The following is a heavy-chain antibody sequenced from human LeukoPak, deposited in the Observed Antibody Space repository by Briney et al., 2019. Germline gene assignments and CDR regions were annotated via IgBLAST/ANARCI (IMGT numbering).Heavy chain of an antibody. Sequence: SETLSPTCTVSGGSISSYYWSWIRQPPGKGLEWIGYIYTSGSTTYNPSLKSRVTISVDTSKNQFSLKLSSVTAADTAVYYCARRLVGSASFASRHYYYYYMDVWGKGTTVTVSS. J-gene: IGHJ6*03. V-gene: IGHV4-4*09. CDR2: IYTSGST. CDR3: ARRLVGSASFASRHYYYYYMDV. CDR1: GGSISSYY. D-gene: IGHD1-26*01.